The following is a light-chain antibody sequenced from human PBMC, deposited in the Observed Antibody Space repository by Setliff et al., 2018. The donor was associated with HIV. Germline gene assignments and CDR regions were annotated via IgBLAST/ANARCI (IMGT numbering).Light chain of an antibody. CDR1: SSDIGDYKY. V-gene: IGLV2-14*03. Sequence: QSVLTQPASVSGSPGQSITISCTGTSSDIGDYKYVSWYQQHPGKAPKLIIYDVTNRPSGVSNRFSGSKSGNTASLTISGLQAEDEADYHCRSHTNSGYLFGAGTKVTVL. J-gene: IGLJ1*01. CDR3: RSHTNSGYL. CDR2: DVT.